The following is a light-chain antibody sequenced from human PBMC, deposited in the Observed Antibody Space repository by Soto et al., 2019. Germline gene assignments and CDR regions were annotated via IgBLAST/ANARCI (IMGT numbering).Light chain of an antibody. CDR1: SSDIGGYDY. Sequence: QSVLTQPPSASGSPGQSVTISCTGTSSDIGGYDYVSWYQQHPGKAPKLIIYEVNKRPSGVPDRFSGSKSGNTASLIVSGLQAEDEAEYYCSSYAGSNNLVFAGGTKLTVL. J-gene: IGLJ3*02. V-gene: IGLV2-8*01. CDR3: SSYAGSNNLV. CDR2: EVN.